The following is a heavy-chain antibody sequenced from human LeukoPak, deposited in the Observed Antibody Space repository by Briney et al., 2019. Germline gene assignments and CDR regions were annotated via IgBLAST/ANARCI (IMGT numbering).Heavy chain of an antibody. CDR1: GGSISGYY. CDR3: ARVSSGGYFHTYYFDY. CDR2: IRYSGTT. V-gene: IGHV4-59*01. Sequence: PSETLSLTCTVSGGSISGYYWSWLRQPPGKGLEWIGYIRYSGTTNYSPSLTSRATISVDTSKNQFSLNLISVTAADTAIYYCARVSSGGYFHTYYFDYWGQGTLVTVSS. D-gene: IGHD3-22*01. J-gene: IGHJ4*02.